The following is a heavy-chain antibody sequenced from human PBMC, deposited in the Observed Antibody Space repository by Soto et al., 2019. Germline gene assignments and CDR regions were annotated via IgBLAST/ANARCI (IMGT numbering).Heavy chain of an antibody. CDR2: IYYSGNT. CDR1: GGSISSGGYY. D-gene: IGHD3-22*01. V-gene: IGHV4-31*03. J-gene: IGHJ6*02. CDR3: ARGFTHFGITMIPDGMDV. Sequence: QVQLQESGPGLVKPSQTLSLTCTVSGGSISSGGYYWSWIRQHPGKGLEWIGYIYYSGNTYYNPSLKSRVTISVDTSKYQFSLKLNSVTAADTAVYYCARGFTHFGITMIPDGMDVWGQGTTVTVSS.